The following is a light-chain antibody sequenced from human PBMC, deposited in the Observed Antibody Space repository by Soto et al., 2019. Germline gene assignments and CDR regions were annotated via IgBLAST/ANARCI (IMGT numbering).Light chain of an antibody. CDR2: GNS. Sequence: QSVLPQPPSVSGAPGQRVTISCTGSSSNIGAGSDVHWYQQLPGTAPKLLIYGNSNRPSGVPDRFSGSKSGTSASLAITGRQAEDEADYYCQSYDTSLSGVVFGGGTKLTVL. V-gene: IGLV1-40*01. CDR3: QSYDTSLSGVV. CDR1: SSNIGAGSD. J-gene: IGLJ2*01.